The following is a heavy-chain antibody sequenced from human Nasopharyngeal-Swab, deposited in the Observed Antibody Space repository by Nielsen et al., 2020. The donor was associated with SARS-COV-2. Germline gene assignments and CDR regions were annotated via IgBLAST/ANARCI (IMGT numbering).Heavy chain of an antibody. CDR3: ARDCDTATCYRSAADT. D-gene: IGHD2-2*01. J-gene: IGHJ5*01. CDR1: GFTFSDYW. V-gene: IGHV3-74*01. Sequence: GESLKISCGGSGFTFSDYWMHWVRQAPGKGLMWVARINRDGSGTNYADSVKGRFTISRDNAKNTLYLQMNTLGAEDTGVYYCARDCDTATCYRSAADTWGQGTLVTVSS. CDR2: INRDGSGT.